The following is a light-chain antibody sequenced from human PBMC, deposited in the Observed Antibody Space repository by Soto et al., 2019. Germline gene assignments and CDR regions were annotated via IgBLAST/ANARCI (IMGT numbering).Light chain of an antibody. CDR2: DVS. V-gene: IGLV2-14*03. CDR3: NSYTYDHRRFYV. Sequence: QSGPTQPASVSASPGQSITISCTGTRSDVGHYDYVSWYQHHPGKAPKLIIYDVSSRPSGISIRFSGSKSGNTASLVISGFQVEDEADDYYNSYTYDHRRFYVFGAGTKVTVL. J-gene: IGLJ1*01. CDR1: RSDVGHYDY.